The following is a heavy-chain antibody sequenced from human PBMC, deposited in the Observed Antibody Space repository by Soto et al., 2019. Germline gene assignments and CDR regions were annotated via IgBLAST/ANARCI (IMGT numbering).Heavy chain of an antibody. J-gene: IGHJ4*02. CDR2: INPNGGST. CDR1: GYIFTNFY. CDR3: IRGLASGDY. Sequence: QVQLVQPGAEVKKPGASVKFSCKASGYIFTNFYIHWVRQAPGQGLEWIGIINPNGGSTNYAQNFQGRVTMTRDTSTSTVYMDLSSLRSEDTAVYYCIRGLASGDYWGQGTLITVSS. V-gene: IGHV1-46*03. D-gene: IGHD6-6*01.